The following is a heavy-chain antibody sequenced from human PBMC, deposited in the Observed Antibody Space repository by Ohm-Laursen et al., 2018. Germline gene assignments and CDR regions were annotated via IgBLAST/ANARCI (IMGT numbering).Heavy chain of an antibody. CDR1: GGTFSSYA. CDR2: IIPIFGTA. V-gene: IGHV1-69*01. J-gene: IGHJ6*02. Sequence: SSVKVSCKVSGGTFSSYAISWVRQAPGQGLEWMGGIIPIFGTANYEQKFQGRVTITADESTSTVYMELSSLRSEDTAVYYCARAIAAADHYYYGMDVWGQGTTVTVSS. CDR3: ARAIAAADHYYYGMDV. D-gene: IGHD6-13*01.